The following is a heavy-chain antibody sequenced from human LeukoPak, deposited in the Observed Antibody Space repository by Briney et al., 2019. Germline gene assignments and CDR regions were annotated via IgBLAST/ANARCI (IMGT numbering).Heavy chain of an antibody. CDR3: ARGPPDTAMVGDYFDY. Sequence: GASVNVSCKASVYTFTSYDINWVRQATGQGLEWMGWMNPNSGNTGYAQKFQGRVTITRNTSISTAYMELSSLRSEDTAVYYCARGPPDTAMVGDYFDYWGQGTLVTVSS. V-gene: IGHV1-8*03. J-gene: IGHJ4*02. CDR1: VYTFTSYD. CDR2: MNPNSGNT. D-gene: IGHD5-18*01.